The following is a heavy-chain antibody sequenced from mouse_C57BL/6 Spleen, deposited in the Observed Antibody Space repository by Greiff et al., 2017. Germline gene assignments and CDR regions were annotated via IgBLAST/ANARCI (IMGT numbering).Heavy chain of an antibody. CDR3: AREGIYRQAGIAY. J-gene: IGHJ3*01. D-gene: IGHD3-2*02. CDR1: GYTFTSYW. V-gene: IGHV1-53*01. CDR2: INPSHGGT. Sequence: QVQLQHPGTELVKPGASVKLSSKASGYTFTSYWMPWVKQRPGQGLEWIGNINPSHGGTNYNEKFKSKAPLAVDKSSSTAYMQLSRLTSEDSAVYYCAREGIYRQAGIAYWGQGTLVTVSA.